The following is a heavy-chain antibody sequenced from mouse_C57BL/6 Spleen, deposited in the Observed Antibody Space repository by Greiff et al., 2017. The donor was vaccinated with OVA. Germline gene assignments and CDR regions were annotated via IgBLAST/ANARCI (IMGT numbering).Heavy chain of an antibody. J-gene: IGHJ1*03. CDR3: AIITTVVEGYFDV. Sequence: QVQLQQPGAELVKPGASVKLSCKASGYTFTSYWMHWVKQRPGQGLEWIGMIHPNSGSTNYNEKFKSKATLTVDKSSSTAYMQLSSLTSEDSAVYYCAIITTVVEGYFDVWGTGTTVTVSS. CDR1: GYTFTSYW. D-gene: IGHD1-1*01. V-gene: IGHV1-64*01. CDR2: IHPNSGST.